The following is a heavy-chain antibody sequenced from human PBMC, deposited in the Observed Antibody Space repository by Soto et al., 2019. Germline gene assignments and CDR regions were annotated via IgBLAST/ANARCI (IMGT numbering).Heavy chain of an antibody. V-gene: IGHV3-48*02. CDR2: VSSSSSTI. D-gene: IGHD3-3*01. CDR3: AIDLRAITIFGVVIEEGYNWFDP. Sequence: GGSLRLSCAASGFTFSSYSMNWVRQAPGKGLEWVSYVSSSSSTIYYADSVKGRFTISRDNAKNSLYLQMNSLRDEDTAVYYCAIDLRAITIFGVVIEEGYNWFDPWGQGTLVTVSS. CDR1: GFTFSSYS. J-gene: IGHJ5*02.